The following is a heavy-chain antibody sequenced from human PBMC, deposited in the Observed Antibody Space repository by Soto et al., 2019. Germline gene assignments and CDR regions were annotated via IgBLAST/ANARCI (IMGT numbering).Heavy chain of an antibody. CDR2: IYPGDSDT. J-gene: IGHJ6*03. D-gene: IGHD6-6*01. CDR1: GYSFTNYW. CDR3: ARQQAARLYYYFYMDV. V-gene: IGHV5-51*01. Sequence: GESLKISCKASGYSFTNYWIGWVRQMPGKGLEWMGVIYPGDSDTKYSPSFQGQVTISADKSINTAYLQWSSLKASDTAMYYCARQQAARLYYYFYMDVWGKGTTVTVSS.